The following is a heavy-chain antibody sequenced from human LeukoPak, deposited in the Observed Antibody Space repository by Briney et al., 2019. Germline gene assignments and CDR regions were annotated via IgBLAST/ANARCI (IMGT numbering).Heavy chain of an antibody. J-gene: IGHJ4*02. CDR3: AREHYGSGSYYKI. D-gene: IGHD3-10*01. CDR2: IYYSGST. V-gene: IGHV4-59*01. Sequence: PSETLSLTCTVSGGSISSFYWSWIRQPPGKGLEWIGYIYYSGSTNYNPSLKSRVTISVDTSKNQFSLKLSSATAADTAVYYCAREHYGSGSYYKIWGQGTLVTVSS. CDR1: GGSISSFY.